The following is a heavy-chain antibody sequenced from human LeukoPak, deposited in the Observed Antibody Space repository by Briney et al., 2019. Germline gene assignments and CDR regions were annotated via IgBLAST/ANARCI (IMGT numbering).Heavy chain of an antibody. V-gene: IGHV1-18*01. J-gene: IGHJ4*02. CDR1: GCTFTRYG. CDR2: ISASNGNT. Sequence: ASVKVSCKASGCTFTRYGISWVRQAPGQGLEWMGWISASNGNTNYAQKFLGRVTLTTDTSTSTAYMELRSLRSDDSAVFFCARDFYSGTSGGSYYFQYWGQGTLVTVSS. D-gene: IGHD3-22*01. CDR3: ARDFYSGTSGGSYYFQY.